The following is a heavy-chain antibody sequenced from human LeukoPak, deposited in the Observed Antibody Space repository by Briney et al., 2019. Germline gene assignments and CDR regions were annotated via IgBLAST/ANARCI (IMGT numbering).Heavy chain of an antibody. V-gene: IGHV3-7*01. CDR1: GFTFSSYW. CDR2: IKQDGSEK. Sequence: GGSLRLSCAAPGFTFSSYWMSWGRQAPGKGLEWVANIKQDGSEKYYVDSVKGRFTISRDNSKNTLYLQMNSLRAEDTAVYYCAKDLGYCSGGSCYFPPDFDYWGQGTLVTVSS. D-gene: IGHD2-15*01. CDR3: AKDLGYCSGGSCYFPPDFDY. J-gene: IGHJ4*02.